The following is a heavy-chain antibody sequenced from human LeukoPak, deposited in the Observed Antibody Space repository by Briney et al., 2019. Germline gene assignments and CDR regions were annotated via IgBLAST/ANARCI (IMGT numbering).Heavy chain of an antibody. CDR3: AREQSMVRGVTSFDY. D-gene: IGHD3-10*01. CDR2: IKQDGSEK. J-gene: IGHJ4*02. CDR1: GFTFSSYW. V-gene: IGHV3-7*01. Sequence: GGSLRLSCAASGFTFSSYWMSWVRQAPGKGLEWVANIKQDGSEKYYVDSVKGRFTISRDNAKNSLYPQMNSLRAEDTAVYYCAREQSMVRGVTSFDYWGQGTLVTVSS.